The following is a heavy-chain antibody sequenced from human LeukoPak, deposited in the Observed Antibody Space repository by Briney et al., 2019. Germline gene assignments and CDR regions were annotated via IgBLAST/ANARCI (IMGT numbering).Heavy chain of an antibody. J-gene: IGHJ3*01. CDR2: IWYDGGKK. D-gene: IGHD2-15*01. CDR1: GFSLSDYS. CDR3: VRYCNGGSCYRAAFDV. V-gene: IGHV3-33*08. Sequence: PGGSLRLSCAGSGFSLSDYSMHWVRQAPGKGLEWVALIWYDGGKKYYTDSVRGRFTISRDNSKNTLYLQMDSLRAEDTAVYYCVRYCNGGSCYRAAFDVWGPGTMVTVSS.